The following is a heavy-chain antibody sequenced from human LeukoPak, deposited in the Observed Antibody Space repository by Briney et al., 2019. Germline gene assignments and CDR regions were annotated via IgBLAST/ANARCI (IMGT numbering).Heavy chain of an antibody. CDR1: GYTFTSYD. CDR2: MNPNSGNT. V-gene: IGHV1-8*03. D-gene: IGHD6-19*01. Sequence: GASVKVSCKASGYTFTSYDINWVRQATGQGLEWMGWMNPNSGNTGYAQKFQGRVTITRNTSISTAYMELSSLRSEDTAVYYCARRAVAESYYFDYWGQGTLVTVSS. J-gene: IGHJ4*02. CDR3: ARRAVAESYYFDY.